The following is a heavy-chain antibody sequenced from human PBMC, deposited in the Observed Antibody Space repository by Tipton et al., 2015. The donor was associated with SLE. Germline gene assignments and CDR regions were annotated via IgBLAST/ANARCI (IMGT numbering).Heavy chain of an antibody. CDR1: GGSISSYY. D-gene: IGHD3-16*01. CDR2: IYYSGST. V-gene: IGHV4-59*01. CDR3: ASGLRWSAVHQGVMPPVDY. Sequence: TLSLTCTVSGGSISSYYWSWIRQPPGKGLEWIGYIYYSGSTNYNPSLKSRVTISVDTSKNQFSLKLSSVTAADTAVYYCASGLRWSAVHQGVMPPVDYWGQGTLVTVSS. J-gene: IGHJ4*02.